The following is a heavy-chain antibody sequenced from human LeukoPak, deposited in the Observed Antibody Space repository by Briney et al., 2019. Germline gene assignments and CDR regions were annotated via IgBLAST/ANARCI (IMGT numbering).Heavy chain of an antibody. J-gene: IGHJ4*02. V-gene: IGHV3-53*01. CDR1: GFSVSRNY. CDR2: IYSGGST. D-gene: IGHD6-19*01. CDR3: ASGVAGSLGY. Sequence: PGGSLRLSCAASGFSVSRNYLNWVRQPPGKGLELVSVIYSGGSTYYADSVKGRFTISRDNSKNTLYLQMNSLRAEDTAVYYCASGVAGSLGYWGQGTLVTVSS.